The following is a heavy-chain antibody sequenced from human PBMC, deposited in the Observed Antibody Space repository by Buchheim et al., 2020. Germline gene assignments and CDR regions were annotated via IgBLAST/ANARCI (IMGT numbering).Heavy chain of an antibody. CDR1: GFSLRTTGMC. Sequence: QVTLRESGPALVKPTQTLTLTCTFSGFSLRTTGMCVGWIRQPPGKALEWLARIDWDDDKYYNTSLKTRLTISKDTSKNQVVLTMTNMDPVDTATYVCARIRDGSGNYYFDYWGQGTL. J-gene: IGHJ4*02. CDR2: IDWDDDK. CDR3: ARIRDGSGNYYFDY. D-gene: IGHD3-22*01. V-gene: IGHV2-70*15.